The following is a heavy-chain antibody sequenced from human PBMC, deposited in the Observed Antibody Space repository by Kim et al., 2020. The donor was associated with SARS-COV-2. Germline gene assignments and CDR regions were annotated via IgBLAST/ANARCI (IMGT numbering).Heavy chain of an antibody. V-gene: IGHV4-31*03. Sequence: SETLSLTCTVSGGSISSGGYYWSWIRKHPGKGLEWIGYIYYSGSTYYNPSLKSRVTISVDTSKNQFSLKLSSVTAADTAVYYCARAPGQWLAGGDYWFDPWGQGTLVTVSS. CDR3: ARAPGQWLAGGDYWFDP. CDR1: GGSISSGGYY. CDR2: IYYSGST. J-gene: IGHJ5*02. D-gene: IGHD6-19*01.